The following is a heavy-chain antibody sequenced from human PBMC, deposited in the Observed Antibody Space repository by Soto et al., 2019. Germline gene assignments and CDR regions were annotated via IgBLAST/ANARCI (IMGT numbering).Heavy chain of an antibody. J-gene: IGHJ4*02. CDR3: ALRIREAGYDSSGYYYYLFDY. CDR2: IYYSGST. D-gene: IGHD3-22*01. Sequence: SETLSLTCTVSGGSISSGDYYWSWIRQPPGKGLEWIGYIYYSGSTYYNPSLKSRVTISVDTSKNQFSLKLSSVTAADTAVYYCALRIREAGYDSSGYYYYLFDYWGQGTLVTVSS. V-gene: IGHV4-30-4*01. CDR1: GGSISSGDYY.